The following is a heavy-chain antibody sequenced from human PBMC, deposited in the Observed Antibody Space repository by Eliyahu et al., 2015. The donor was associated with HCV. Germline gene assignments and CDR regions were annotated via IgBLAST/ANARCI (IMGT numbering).Heavy chain of an antibody. D-gene: IGHD7-27*01. CDR3: ARGTIDTGDRACDI. CDR2: INPNSGGT. V-gene: IGHV1-2*04. CDR1: GYTFTDYY. Sequence: QVQLVQSGAEVKKPGASVKVSCKASGYTFTDYYMHWVRQAPGQGLEWMGWINPNSGGTSYAQKFQGWVTMTRDTSISAAYMELSRLRSDDAAVYYCARGTIDTGDRACDIWGQGTLVTVSS. J-gene: IGHJ3*02.